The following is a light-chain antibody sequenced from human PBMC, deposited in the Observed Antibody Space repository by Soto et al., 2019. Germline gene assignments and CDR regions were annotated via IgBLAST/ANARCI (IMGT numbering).Light chain of an antibody. CDR2: GAS. CDR1: QSIDTY. V-gene: IGKV3-20*01. J-gene: IGKJ1*01. Sequence: EVVLTQSPATLSLSPGERVTLSCRANQSIDTYLAWHQHKPGQAPRLLIYGASSRATGIPDRFSGSGSGTDFTLTISRLEPEDFAVYYCQQYDSSWTFGQGTKVDIK. CDR3: QQYDSSWT.